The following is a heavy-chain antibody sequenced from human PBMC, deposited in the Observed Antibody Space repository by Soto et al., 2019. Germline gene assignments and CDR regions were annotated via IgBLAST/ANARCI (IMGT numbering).Heavy chain of an antibody. CDR1: GFTFSSFA. CDR2: MSYDGSNK. J-gene: IGHJ4*02. V-gene: IGHV3-30-3*01. CDR3: ARPRGFGVIINFFDY. D-gene: IGHD3-3*01. Sequence: QVQLVESGGGVVQPGRSLRLSCAASGFTFSSFAMHWVRQAPGKGLEWVAVMSYDGSNKYYADSVKGRFTISRDNSKNTVYLQMNSLRAEDTAAYYCARPRGFGVIINFFDYWGQGTLVTVSS.